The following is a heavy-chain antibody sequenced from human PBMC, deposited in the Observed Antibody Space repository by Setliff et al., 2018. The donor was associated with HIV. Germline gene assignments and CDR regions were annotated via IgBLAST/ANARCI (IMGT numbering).Heavy chain of an antibody. J-gene: IGHJ3*02. V-gene: IGHV3-7*05. CDR2: IKQDGSER. CDR1: GFTFSSYA. CDR3: VRDVKTYDI. Sequence: LSLTCAASGFTFSSYAMNWVRQAPGKGLEWVANIKQDGSERKYVDSVKGRFSISRDNAKNSMYLQMNSLRAEDTAIYYCVRDVKTYDIWGQGTMVTVSS.